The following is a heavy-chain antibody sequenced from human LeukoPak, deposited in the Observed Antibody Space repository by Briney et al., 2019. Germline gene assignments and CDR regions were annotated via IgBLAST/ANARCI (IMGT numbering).Heavy chain of an antibody. J-gene: IGHJ3*02. CDR1: GGTCSSYA. CDR3: ARYYYGSGSWAFDI. D-gene: IGHD3-10*01. V-gene: IGHV1-69*06. CDR2: IIPIFGTA. Sequence: SVKVSCKASGGTCSSYAISWVRLAPGQGLELMGGIIPIFGTANYAQKFQGRVTITADKSTSTAYMELSSLRSEDTAVYYCARYYYGSGSWAFDIWGQGTMVTVSS.